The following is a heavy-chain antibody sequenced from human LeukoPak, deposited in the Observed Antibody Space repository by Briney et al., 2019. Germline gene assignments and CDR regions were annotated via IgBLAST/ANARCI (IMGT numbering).Heavy chain of an antibody. CDR2: IIPIFGTA. J-gene: IGHJ5*02. CDR1: GGTFSSYA. Sequence: RASVKVSCKASGGTFSSYAISWVRQAPGQGLEWMGGIIPIFGTANYAQKFQGRVTITADESTSTAYMEPSSLRSEDTAVYYCARDSKDSGSYHHWGQGTLVTVSS. CDR3: ARDSKDSGSYHH. D-gene: IGHD1-26*01. V-gene: IGHV1-69*13.